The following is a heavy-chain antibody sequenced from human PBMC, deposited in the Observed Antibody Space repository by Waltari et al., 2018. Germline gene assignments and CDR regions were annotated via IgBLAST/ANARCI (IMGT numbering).Heavy chain of an antibody. J-gene: IGHJ3*02. CDR3: ARELAAAGWEDAFDI. V-gene: IGHV4-31*03. CDR1: GGSLSSGGYY. D-gene: IGHD6-13*01. Sequence: QVQLQESGPGLVKPSQTLSLTCPVSGGSLSSGGYYWSWIRQHPGKGLEWIGYIYYSGSTYYNPSLKSRVTISVDTSKNQFSLKLSSVTAADTAVYYCARELAAAGWEDAFDILGQGTMVTVSS. CDR2: IYYSGST.